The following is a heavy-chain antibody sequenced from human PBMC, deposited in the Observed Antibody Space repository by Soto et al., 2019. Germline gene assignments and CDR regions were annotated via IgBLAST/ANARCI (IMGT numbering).Heavy chain of an antibody. V-gene: IGHV4-4*07. D-gene: IGHD6-13*01. CDR3: ARDLLEAAAGNNWFDP. Sequence: SETLSLTCTVSGGSISSYYWSWIRQPAGKGLEWIGRIYTSGSTNYNPSLKSRVTMSVDTSKNQFSLKLSSVTAADTAVYYCARDLLEAAAGNNWFDPWGQGTLVTVSS. CDR2: IYTSGST. CDR1: GGSISSYY. J-gene: IGHJ5*02.